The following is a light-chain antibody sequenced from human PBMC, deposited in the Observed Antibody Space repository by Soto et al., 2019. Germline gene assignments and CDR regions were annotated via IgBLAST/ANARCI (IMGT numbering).Light chain of an antibody. CDR2: GAF. J-gene: IGKJ1*01. Sequence: EIVMTQSPATLSVSPGERATLSCRASQSVSSTLAWYQQKPVQAPRLLIHGAFTRATGIPARFSGSGSGTEFTLTISSLQSEDFAVYYCQQYNNWPWTFGQGTKVDIK. CDR1: QSVSST. V-gene: IGKV3-15*01. CDR3: QQYNNWPWT.